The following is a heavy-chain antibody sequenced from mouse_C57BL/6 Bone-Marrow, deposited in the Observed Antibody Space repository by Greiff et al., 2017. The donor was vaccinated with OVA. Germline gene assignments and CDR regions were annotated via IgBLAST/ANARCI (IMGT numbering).Heavy chain of an antibody. CDR2: IYPGGGYT. Sequence: VQLQQSGAELVRPGASVKMSCKASGYTFTNYWIGWAKQRPGHGLEWIGDIYPGGGYTNYNEKFKGKATLTADKSSSTAYMQFSSLTSEDSAIYYCGRGEGYDGGGFDYWGQGTTLTVSS. CDR1: GYTFTNYW. J-gene: IGHJ2*01. CDR3: GRGEGYDGGGFDY. D-gene: IGHD2-2*01. V-gene: IGHV1-63*01.